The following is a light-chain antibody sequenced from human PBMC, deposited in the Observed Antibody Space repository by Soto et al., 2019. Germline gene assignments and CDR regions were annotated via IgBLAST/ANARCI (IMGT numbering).Light chain of an antibody. J-gene: IGLJ1*01. CDR3: TSYGGSNNYV. Sequence: QSVLTQPPSASGSPGLSVTISCSRTSSDVGGYDYVSWFQQHPGKAPKLMIYEVNKRPSGVPDRFSGSKSGNTASLTVSGLQAEDEADYYCTSYGGSNNYVFGTGTKVTVL. V-gene: IGLV2-8*01. CDR1: SSDVGGYDY. CDR2: EVN.